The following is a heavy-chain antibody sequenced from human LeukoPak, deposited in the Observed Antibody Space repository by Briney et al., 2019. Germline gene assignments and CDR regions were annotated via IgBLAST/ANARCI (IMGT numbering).Heavy chain of an antibody. CDR2: IYYSGST. D-gene: IGHD6-13*01. Sequence: SSETLSLTCTVSGGSVSSGSYYWSWIRQPPGKGLEWIGSIYYSGSTYYNPSLKSRVTISVDASKNQFSLKLSSVTAADTAVYYCARHRGSSWYDYYLNYWGQGTLVTVSS. J-gene: IGHJ4*02. V-gene: IGHV4-39*01. CDR1: GGSVSSGSYY. CDR3: ARHRGSSWYDYYLNY.